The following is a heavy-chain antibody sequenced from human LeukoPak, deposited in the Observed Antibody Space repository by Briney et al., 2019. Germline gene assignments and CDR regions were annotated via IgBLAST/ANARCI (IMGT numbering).Heavy chain of an antibody. CDR1: GYTFTGYY. V-gene: IGHV1-2*02. Sequence: ASVTVSCTASGYTFTGYYMHWVRQAPGQGLEWMGWINPNSGGTNYAQKFQGRVTMTRDTSISTAYMELSRLRSDDTAVYYCASSVAVAIYYFDYWGQGTLVTVSS. CDR3: ASSVAVAIYYFDY. D-gene: IGHD6-19*01. CDR2: INPNSGGT. J-gene: IGHJ4*02.